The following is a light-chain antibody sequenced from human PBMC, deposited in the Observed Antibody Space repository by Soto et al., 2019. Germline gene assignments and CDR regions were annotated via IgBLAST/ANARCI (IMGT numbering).Light chain of an antibody. CDR3: QQAYAFPRT. CDR1: QDISHY. CDR2: GAS. V-gene: IGKV1D-12*01. Sequence: DIQVTQSPSSVSASVGDRVTITCRASQDISHYLAWYQQKPGKAPKLLIYGASSLQSGGPSRFRGSGSGTDFTLTISSLQPEDFATFYCQQAYAFPRTFGQGTKVEIQ. J-gene: IGKJ1*01.